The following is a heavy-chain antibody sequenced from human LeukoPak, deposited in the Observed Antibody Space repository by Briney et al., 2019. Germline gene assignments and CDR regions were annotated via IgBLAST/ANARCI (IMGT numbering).Heavy chain of an antibody. Sequence: PGGSLRLSCAASGFTFSSYGMHWVRQAPGKGLEWVAVISYDGSNKYYADSVKGRFTISRDNSKNTLYLQMNSLRAEDTAVYYCAKDSHYYYYGMDVWGQGITVTVSS. CDR2: ISYDGSNK. CDR1: GFTFSSYG. CDR3: AKDSHYYYYGMDV. V-gene: IGHV3-30*18. J-gene: IGHJ6*02.